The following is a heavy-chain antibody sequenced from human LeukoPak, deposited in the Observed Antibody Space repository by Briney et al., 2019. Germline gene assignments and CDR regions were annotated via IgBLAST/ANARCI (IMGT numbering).Heavy chain of an antibody. Sequence: GESLKISCKGSGYIFTSYWIGWVRQMPGKGLEWMGIIYPGDSDTRYSPSFQGQVTISVDKSINTAYLQWSSLKASDTAMYYCARLSPGYCSGGSCYSGEFDYWGQGTLVTVSS. J-gene: IGHJ4*02. V-gene: IGHV5-51*01. D-gene: IGHD2-15*01. CDR1: GYIFTSYW. CDR3: ARLSPGYCSGGSCYSGEFDY. CDR2: IYPGDSDT.